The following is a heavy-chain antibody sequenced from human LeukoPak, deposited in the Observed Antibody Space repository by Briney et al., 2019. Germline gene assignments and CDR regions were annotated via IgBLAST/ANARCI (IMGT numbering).Heavy chain of an antibody. CDR3: ARDRPRGYSYGHYFDY. CDR1: VYTFTSYG. D-gene: IGHD5-18*01. CDR2: TSAYNGNT. Sequence: ASVKVSFKSSVYTFTSYGISWVRQPPAQGLEWMGLTSAYNGNTNYAQKLQGRVTMTTDTSTSTAYMELRSLRSDGTAVYYCARDRPRGYSYGHYFDYWGEGTLVTVSS. J-gene: IGHJ4*02. V-gene: IGHV1-18*01.